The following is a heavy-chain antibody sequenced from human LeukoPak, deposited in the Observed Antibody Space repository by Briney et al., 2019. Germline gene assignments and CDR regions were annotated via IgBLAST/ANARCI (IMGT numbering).Heavy chain of an antibody. J-gene: IGHJ6*03. Sequence: PSETLSLTCTVSGGSISGYYWSWIRQPAGKGLEWIGRIYTSGSTNYNSSLKSRVTMSVDTSKNQFSLKLSSVTAADTAVYYCARSDFPMDYYYYYMDVWGKGTTVTVSS. CDR1: GGSISGYY. CDR3: ARSDFPMDYYYYYMDV. CDR2: IYTSGST. D-gene: IGHD3-3*01. V-gene: IGHV4-4*07.